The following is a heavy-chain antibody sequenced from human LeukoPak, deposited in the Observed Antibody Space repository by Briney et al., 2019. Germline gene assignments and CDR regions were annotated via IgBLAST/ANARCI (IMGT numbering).Heavy chain of an antibody. CDR3: ARAYCSSTSCWSYYYYYGMDV. V-gene: IGHV1-69*05. D-gene: IGHD2-2*01. J-gene: IGHJ6*02. CDR2: IIPIFGTA. Sequence: SVKVSCKASGGTFSSYAISWVRQAPGQGLEWMGGIIPIFGTANYAQKFQGRVTITTDESTSTAYMELSSLRSEDTAVYYCARAYCSSTSCWSYYYYYGMDVWGQGTTVTVSS. CDR1: GGTFSSYA.